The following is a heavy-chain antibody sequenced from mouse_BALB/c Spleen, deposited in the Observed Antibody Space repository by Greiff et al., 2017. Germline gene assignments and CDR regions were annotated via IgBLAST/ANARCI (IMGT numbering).Heavy chain of an antibody. V-gene: IGHV1-80*01. CDR2: IYPGDGDT. Sequence: VQLQQSGAELVRPGSSVKISCKASGYAFSSYWMNWVKQRPGQGLEWIGQIYPGDGDTNYNGKFKGKATLTADKSSSTAYMQLSSLTSEDSAVYFCARSGTTVVAYYFDYWGQGTTLTVSS. D-gene: IGHD1-1*01. CDR1: GYAFSSYW. J-gene: IGHJ2*01. CDR3: ARSGTTVVAYYFDY.